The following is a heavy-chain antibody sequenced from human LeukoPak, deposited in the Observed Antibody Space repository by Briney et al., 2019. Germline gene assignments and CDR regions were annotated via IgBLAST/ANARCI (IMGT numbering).Heavy chain of an antibody. CDR2: IKQDGSEK. D-gene: IGHD3-16*02. V-gene: IGHV3-7*01. Sequence: PGGSLRLSCAASGFTMSNNAMSWVRQAPGKGLEWVANIKQDGSEKYYVDSVKGRFTISRDNAKNSLYLQMNSLRAEDTAVYYCARVRGELSYFFDYWGQGTLVTVSS. CDR1: GFTMSNNA. CDR3: ARVRGELSYFFDY. J-gene: IGHJ4*02.